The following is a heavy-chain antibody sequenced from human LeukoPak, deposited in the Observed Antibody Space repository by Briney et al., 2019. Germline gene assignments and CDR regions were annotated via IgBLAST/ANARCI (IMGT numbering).Heavy chain of an antibody. CDR2: IYTSGST. CDR3: ARDCSSTSCSIVDYFDY. J-gene: IGHJ4*02. Sequence: PSETLSLTCTVSGGSISSGGNYWSWIRQPAGKGLEWIGRIYTSGSTNYNPSLKSRVTMSVDTSKNQFSLKLSSVTAADTAVYYCARDCSSTSCSIVDYFDYWGQGTLVTVSS. CDR1: GGSISSGGNY. D-gene: IGHD2-2*01. V-gene: IGHV4-61*02.